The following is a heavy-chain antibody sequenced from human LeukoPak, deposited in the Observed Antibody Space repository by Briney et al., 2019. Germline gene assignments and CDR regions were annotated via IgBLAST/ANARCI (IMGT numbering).Heavy chain of an antibody. V-gene: IGHV3-11*01. D-gene: IGHD4-17*01. CDR3: ARNYGAHAFDI. J-gene: IGHJ3*02. Sequence: XCVSYISSSGTTIYYADSVKGRFTISRDNAKNSLYLQMNSLRAEDTAVYYCARNYGAHAFDIWGQGTMVTVSS. CDR2: ISSSGTTI.